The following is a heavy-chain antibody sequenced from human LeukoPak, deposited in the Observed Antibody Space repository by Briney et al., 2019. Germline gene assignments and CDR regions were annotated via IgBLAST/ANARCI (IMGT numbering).Heavy chain of an antibody. CDR1: GDSMSSYF. CDR3: ARHISVVVPAAMVY. D-gene: IGHD2-2*01. Sequence: PSETLSLTCTVSGDSMSSYFWSWIRQPPGKGLEWIAYNHDSGTTNYNPSLKSRVTTSIDTPKNQFSLKLSSVTAADTAVYYCARHISVVVPAAMVYWGQGTLVTVSS. CDR2: NHDSGTT. V-gene: IGHV4-59*08. J-gene: IGHJ4*02.